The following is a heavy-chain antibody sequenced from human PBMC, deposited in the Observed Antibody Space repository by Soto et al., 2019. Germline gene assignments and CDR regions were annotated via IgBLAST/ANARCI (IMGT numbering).Heavy chain of an antibody. J-gene: IGHJ6*02. D-gene: IGHD6-19*01. Sequence: QVQLVQSGAEVTKPGSSVKVSCKASGGTFSSYAISWVRQAPGQGLEWMGGLIPIFGTANYAQKFQGRVTITADEYTSTAYMAVSTLRSEDTAVYYCARDLPFGIAVAGTYYYYGMDVWGQGTTVVVSS. CDR1: GGTFSSYA. CDR3: ARDLPFGIAVAGTYYYYGMDV. CDR2: LIPIFGTA. V-gene: IGHV1-69*12.